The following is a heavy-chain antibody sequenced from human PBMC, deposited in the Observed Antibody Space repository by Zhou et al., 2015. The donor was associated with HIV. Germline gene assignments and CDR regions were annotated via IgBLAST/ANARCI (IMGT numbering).Heavy chain of an antibody. CDR3: ARDPLATRSSDPYFFDH. CDR1: GSTFKYG. J-gene: IGHJ4*02. D-gene: IGHD3-3*02. CDR2: VIPIYNTP. V-gene: IGHV1-69*06. Sequence: QVLLVQSGAEVKKPGSSVKVSCKASGSTFKYGLNWVRQAPGQGLEWLGGVIPIYNTPTYAQKFRGRVAISADMSTSTVYMELTSLRSDDTAVYFCARDPLATRSSDPYFFDHWGQGTLVSVSS.